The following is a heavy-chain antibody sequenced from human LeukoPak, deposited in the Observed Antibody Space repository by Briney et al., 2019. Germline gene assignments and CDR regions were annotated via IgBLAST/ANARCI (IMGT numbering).Heavy chain of an antibody. CDR1: GGSFSGYY. D-gene: IGHD6-13*01. J-gene: IGHJ4*02. Sequence: PSETLSLTCAVYGGSFSGYYWSWIRQPPGKGLEWIGEINHSGSTNYNPSLKSRVTISVDTSKNQFSLKLSSVTAADTAVYYCARVQPMFISRPHFDSRGQGTLVTVSS. CDR2: INHSGST. V-gene: IGHV4-34*01. CDR3: ARVQPMFISRPHFDS.